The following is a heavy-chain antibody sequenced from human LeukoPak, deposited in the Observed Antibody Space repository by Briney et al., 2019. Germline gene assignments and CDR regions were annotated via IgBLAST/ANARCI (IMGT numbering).Heavy chain of an antibody. CDR1: GFTFDDYA. J-gene: IGHJ4*02. D-gene: IGHD4-17*01. Sequence: TGGSLRLSCAASGFTFDDYAMHWVRQAPGKGLEWVSGISWNSGSIGYADSVKGRFTISRDNAKNSLYLQMNSLRAEDMALYYCAEDMVRLRTVTPLYYFDYWGQGTLVTVSS. V-gene: IGHV3-9*03. CDR3: AEDMVRLRTVTPLYYFDY. CDR2: ISWNSGSI.